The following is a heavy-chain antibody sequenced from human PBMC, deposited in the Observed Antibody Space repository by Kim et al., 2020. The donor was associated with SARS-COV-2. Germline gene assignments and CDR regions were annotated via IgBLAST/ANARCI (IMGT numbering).Heavy chain of an antibody. CDR3: TREVVQYYYHSTGYYGPGGFDP. J-gene: IGHJ5*02. CDR2: IRSKLYGGAA. D-gene: IGHD3-22*01. CDR1: GFSIGDFA. V-gene: IGHV3-49*04. Sequence: GGSLRLSCTTIGFSIGDFAMNWVRQAPGKGLEWVGFIRSKLYGGAAEYAASVKGRFTISRDDSKNIAYLEMNSLKTEDTAVYYCTREVVQYYYHSTGYYGPGGFDPWGQGTLVTVSS.